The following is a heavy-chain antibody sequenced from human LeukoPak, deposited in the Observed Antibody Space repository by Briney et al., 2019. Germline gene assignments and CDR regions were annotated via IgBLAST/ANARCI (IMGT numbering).Heavy chain of an antibody. V-gene: IGHV4-59*01. J-gene: IGHJ4*02. CDR1: GGSISSYY. CDR3: ARGQYYYGSGSPTYYFDY. Sequence: SETLSLTCTVSGGSISSYYWSWIRQPPGKGLEWIGYIYYSGSTNYNPSLKSRVTISVDTSKNQFSLKLSSVTAADTAVYYCARGQYYYGSGSPTYYFDYWGQGTLVTVSS. CDR2: IYYSGST. D-gene: IGHD3-10*01.